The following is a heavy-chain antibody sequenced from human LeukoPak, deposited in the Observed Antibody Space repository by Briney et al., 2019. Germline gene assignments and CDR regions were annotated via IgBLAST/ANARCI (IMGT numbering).Heavy chain of an antibody. Sequence: ASVKVSCKASGYTFTSYYMHWVRQAPGQGLEWMGWISAYNGNTNYAQKLQGRVTMTTDTSTSTAYMELRSLRSDDTAVYYCARLKDSGDIVVVPADYWGQGTLVTVSS. CDR3: ARLKDSGDIVVVPADY. CDR1: GYTFTSYY. J-gene: IGHJ4*02. V-gene: IGHV1-18*04. CDR2: ISAYNGNT. D-gene: IGHD2-2*01.